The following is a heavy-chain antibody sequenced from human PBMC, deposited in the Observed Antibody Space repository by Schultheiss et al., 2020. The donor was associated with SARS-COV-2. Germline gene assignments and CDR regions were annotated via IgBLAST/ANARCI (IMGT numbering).Heavy chain of an antibody. Sequence: ASVKVSCKASGYTFTSYDINWVRQATGQGLEWMGWMNPNSGNTGYAQKFQGRVTITADKSTSTAYMELSSLRSEDTAVYYCAREVPAAIIYYGMDVWGQGTTVTVSS. CDR3: AREVPAAIIYYGMDV. D-gene: IGHD2-2*02. CDR1: GYTFTSYD. J-gene: IGHJ6*02. V-gene: IGHV1-8*01. CDR2: MNPNSGNT.